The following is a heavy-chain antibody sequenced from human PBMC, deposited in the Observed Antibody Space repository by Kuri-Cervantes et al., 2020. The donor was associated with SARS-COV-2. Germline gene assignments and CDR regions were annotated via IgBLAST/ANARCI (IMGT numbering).Heavy chain of an antibody. V-gene: IGHV5-51*01. CDR2: IYPGDSDT. CDR3: ATQLGGVKYSSSGSGAFDI. CDR1: GYSFTSYW. D-gene: IGHD6-6*01. J-gene: IGHJ3*02. Sequence: GESLKISCKGSGYSFTSYWIGWVRQMPGKGLEWMGIIYPGDSDTRYSPSFQGQVTISADKSISTAYLQWSSLKASDTAMYYCATQLGGVKYSSSGSGAFDIWGQGTMVTVSS.